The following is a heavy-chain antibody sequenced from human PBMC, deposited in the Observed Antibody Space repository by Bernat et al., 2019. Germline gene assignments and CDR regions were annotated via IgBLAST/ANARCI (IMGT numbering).Heavy chain of an antibody. J-gene: IGHJ6*02. CDR2: ISDGGSNK. CDR3: TKDRRVWNNYYGMDV. D-gene: IGHD1/OR15-1a*01. Sequence: QVQLVESGGGVVQPGRSLRLSCAASGFTFSSYGMHWVRQAPGQWLEWVAVISDGGSNKYYADSVKGRFSISRDNSKNTLYLQMNSLRAEDTAVYYCTKDRRVWNNYYGMDVWGQGTTVTVSS. CDR1: GFTFSSYG. V-gene: IGHV3-30*18.